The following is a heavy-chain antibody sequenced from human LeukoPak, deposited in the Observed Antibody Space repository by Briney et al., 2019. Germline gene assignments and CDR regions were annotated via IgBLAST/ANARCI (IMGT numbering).Heavy chain of an antibody. J-gene: IGHJ3*02. D-gene: IGHD3-22*01. CDR1: GGSFSGYY. V-gene: IGHV4-34*01. CDR2: INHSGST. CDR3: AREPTPYYYDSSGDAFDI. Sequence: SETLSLTCAVYGGSFSGYYWSWIRQPPGKGLEWIGEINHSGSTNYNPSLKSRVTISVDTSKNQFSLKLSSVTAADTAVYYCAREPTPYYYDSSGDAFDIWGQGAMVTVSS.